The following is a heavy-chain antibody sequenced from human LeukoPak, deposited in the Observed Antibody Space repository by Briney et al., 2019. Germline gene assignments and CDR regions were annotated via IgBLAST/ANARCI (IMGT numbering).Heavy chain of an antibody. CDR2: INHSGYT. J-gene: IGHJ4*02. CDR3: ARGLIVPTMVDY. D-gene: IGHD3-10*01. Sequence: PSETLSLTCGVYGGSFSGYYWSWVRQPPGKGLEWIGEINHSGYTNYNPSLKSRVTISVDKSKNQFSLKLSSVTAADTAVYYCARGLIVPTMVDYWGQGTLVTVSS. V-gene: IGHV4-34*01. CDR1: GGSFSGYY.